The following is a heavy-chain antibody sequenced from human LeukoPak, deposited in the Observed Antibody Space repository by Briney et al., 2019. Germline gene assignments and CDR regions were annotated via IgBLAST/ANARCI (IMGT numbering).Heavy chain of an antibody. V-gene: IGHV3-30-3*01. CDR3: AREGNSGYYPY. Sequence: GSLRLSCAASGLAFSSYPMHWVCQAPGKGLEWVAVISSDGSEKHYADPVKGRFTISRDNSKNTLYLQMSSLRAEDTAMYYCAREGNSGYYPYWGQGILVTVSS. CDR1: GLAFSSYP. J-gene: IGHJ4*02. D-gene: IGHD3-22*01. CDR2: ISSDGSEK.